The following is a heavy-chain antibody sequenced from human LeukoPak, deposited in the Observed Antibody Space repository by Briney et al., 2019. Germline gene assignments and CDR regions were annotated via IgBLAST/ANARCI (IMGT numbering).Heavy chain of an antibody. V-gene: IGHV3-23*01. Sequence: GGSLRLSCAASGFTFSSYAMTWVRQAPGEGLEWVSALSASGTATYYADSVQGRFSISRDNSKNTLFLQMNSLSAEDTAIYYCARYLNSASWYFDLWGRGTLVTVSS. J-gene: IGHJ2*01. CDR3: ARYLNSASWYFDL. D-gene: IGHD1-7*01. CDR1: GFTFSSYA. CDR2: LSASGTAT.